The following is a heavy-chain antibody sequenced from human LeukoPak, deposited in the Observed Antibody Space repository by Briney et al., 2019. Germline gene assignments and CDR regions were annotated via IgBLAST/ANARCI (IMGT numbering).Heavy chain of an antibody. J-gene: IGHJ6*03. CDR1: GFNFRAYW. D-gene: IGHD2-8*01. CDR3: AKSMVDYYYYYMDV. CDR2: IRYDGSNK. Sequence: GGSLRLSCTTSGFNFRAYWMGLVRQAPGKGLELLAFIRYDGSNKYYADSVKGRFTISRDNSKNTLYLQMNSLRAEDTAVYYCAKSMVDYYYYYMDVWGKGTTVTVSS. V-gene: IGHV3-30*02.